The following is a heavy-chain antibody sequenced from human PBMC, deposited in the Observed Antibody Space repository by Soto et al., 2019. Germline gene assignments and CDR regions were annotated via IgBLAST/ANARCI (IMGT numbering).Heavy chain of an antibody. CDR1: GCSISSSSYY. Sequence: QLQLQESGTGLVKPSETLSLTCTVSGCSISSSSYYWGWIRQRPGKGLEWIGSIYYSGSTYYNPSLRSRVTISVDTSKNQFSLTLSSVTAADTAVYYCARRNDSVSNWFDPWGQGTMVTVSS. D-gene: IGHD2-15*01. J-gene: IGHJ5*02. CDR2: IYYSGST. CDR3: ARRNDSVSNWFDP. V-gene: IGHV4-39*01.